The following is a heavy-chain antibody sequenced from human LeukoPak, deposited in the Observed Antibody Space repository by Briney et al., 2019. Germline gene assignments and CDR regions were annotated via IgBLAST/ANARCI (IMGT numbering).Heavy chain of an antibody. CDR3: ARDQVVVIGRNYYYYMDV. Sequence: PGGSLRLSCAASGFTFSSYWMSWVRQAPGKGREWVANIKQDGSEKYYVDSVKGRFTISRDNAKNSLYLQMNSLRAEDTAVYYCARDQVVVIGRNYYYYMDVWGKGTTVTVSS. CDR2: IKQDGSEK. V-gene: IGHV3-7*01. D-gene: IGHD3-22*01. J-gene: IGHJ6*03. CDR1: GFTFSSYW.